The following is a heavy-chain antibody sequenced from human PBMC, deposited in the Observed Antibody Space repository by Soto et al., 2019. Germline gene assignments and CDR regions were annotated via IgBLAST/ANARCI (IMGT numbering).Heavy chain of an antibody. J-gene: IGHJ4*02. CDR3: AKDRRAGGNSAFYFDF. Sequence: GGSLRLSCAASGFKFRNYAMSWVRQAPGKGLEWVSLISATGGGTYYADSVKGRFTISRDNSHNTLYLQVHTLTAEDTAVYYCAKDRRAGGNSAFYFDFWGQGAQVTVSS. D-gene: IGHD3-16*01. CDR1: GFKFRNYA. V-gene: IGHV3-23*01. CDR2: ISATGGGT.